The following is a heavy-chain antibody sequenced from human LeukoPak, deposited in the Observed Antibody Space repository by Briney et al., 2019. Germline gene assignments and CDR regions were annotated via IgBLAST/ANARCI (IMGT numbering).Heavy chain of an antibody. CDR1: GGSISSYY. Sequence: PSETLSLTCTVSGGSISSYYWSWIRQPAGKGLEWIGRIYTSGSTNYNPSLKSRVTMSVDTSKNQFSLKLSSVTAADTAVYYCARGRYCSSTSCYTQRGYFDYWGQGTLVTVSS. CDR2: IYTSGST. V-gene: IGHV4-4*07. CDR3: ARGRYCSSTSCYTQRGYFDY. J-gene: IGHJ4*02. D-gene: IGHD2-2*02.